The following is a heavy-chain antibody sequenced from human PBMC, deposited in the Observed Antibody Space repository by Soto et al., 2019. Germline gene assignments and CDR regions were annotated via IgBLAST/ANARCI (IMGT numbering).Heavy chain of an antibody. Sequence: ASVKVSCKASGGTFSSYAISWVRQAPGQGLEWMGGIIPIFGTANYAQKFQGRVTITANESTSTAYMELSSLRSEDTAVYYCARGGGIQLWSRNFEYWGQGTLVTVSS. CDR1: GGTFSSYA. V-gene: IGHV1-69*13. CDR2: IIPIFGTA. CDR3: ARGGGIQLWSRNFEY. J-gene: IGHJ4*02. D-gene: IGHD5-18*01.